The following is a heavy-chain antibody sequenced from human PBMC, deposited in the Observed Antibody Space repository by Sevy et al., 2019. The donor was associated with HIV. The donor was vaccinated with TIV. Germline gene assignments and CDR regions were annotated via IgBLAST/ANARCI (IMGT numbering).Heavy chain of an antibody. CDR1: GYTFTSYY. Sequence: ASVKVSCKASGYTFTSYYMHWVRQAPGQGLEWMGIINPSGGSTSYAQKFQGRVTMTRDTSTSTVYMELSSLRSEDTAVYYCARGQPEVVGYYYYYMDVWGKGTTVTVSS. D-gene: IGHD2-15*01. CDR2: INPSGGST. CDR3: ARGQPEVVGYYYYYMDV. J-gene: IGHJ6*03. V-gene: IGHV1-46*03.